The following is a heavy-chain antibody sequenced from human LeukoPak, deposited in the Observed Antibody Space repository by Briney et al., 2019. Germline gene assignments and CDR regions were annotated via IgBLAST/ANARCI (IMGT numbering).Heavy chain of an antibody. CDR3: AKDWSFQGSYYYMDV. CDR2: IYSGGSR. D-gene: IGHD1-26*01. Sequence: GGSLRLSCAASGFTVSSNYMSWVRQAPGKGLGWVSVIYSGGSRYYADSVKGRFTISRDNSRNTLFLQMNSLRAEDTAAYYCAKDWSFQGSYYYMDVWGKGTTVTISS. CDR1: GFTVSSNY. J-gene: IGHJ6*03. V-gene: IGHV3-53*05.